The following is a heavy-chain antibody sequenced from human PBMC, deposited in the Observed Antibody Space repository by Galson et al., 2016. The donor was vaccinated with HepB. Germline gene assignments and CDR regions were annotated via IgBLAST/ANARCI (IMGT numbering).Heavy chain of an antibody. CDR3: ARDLDYTSAWYELRKEGDNYGIDV. V-gene: IGHV1-69*17. J-gene: IGHJ6*02. D-gene: IGHD6-19*01. CDR2: IIPLFGLA. Sequence: VSCKASGDSFTNYAIIWVRQDPGQGLEWMGGIIPLFGLANYAQKFRGRVTITADKSTSTVYMELNSLRYEDTAIYYCARDLDYTSAWYELRKEGDNYGIDVWGQGTTVTVSS. CDR1: GDSFTNYA.